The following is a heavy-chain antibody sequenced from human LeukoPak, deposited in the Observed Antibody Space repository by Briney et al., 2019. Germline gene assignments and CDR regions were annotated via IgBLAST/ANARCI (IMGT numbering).Heavy chain of an antibody. D-gene: IGHD6-19*01. J-gene: IGHJ6*03. CDR3: ARDGGWPHYYYYYMDV. Sequence: GASVKVSCKASGHTFTGYYMHWVRQAPGQGLEWMGWINPNSGGTNYAQKFQGRVTMTRDTSISTAYMELSRLRSDDTAVYYCARDGGWPHYYYYYMDVWGKGTMVTISS. CDR1: GHTFTGYY. CDR2: INPNSGGT. V-gene: IGHV1-2*02.